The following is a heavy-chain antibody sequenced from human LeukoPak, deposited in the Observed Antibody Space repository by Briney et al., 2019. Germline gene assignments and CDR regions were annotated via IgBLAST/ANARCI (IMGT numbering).Heavy chain of an antibody. V-gene: IGHV3-21*01. CDR3: ARDSQTMVVAAMMDY. CDR2: ISSSSSYI. J-gene: IGHJ4*02. Sequence: PGGSLRLSCAASGFTFSSYSMNWVRQAPGKGLEWVSSISSSSSYIYYADSVKGRFTISRDNAKNSLYLQMNSLRAEDTAVYYCARDSQTMVVAAMMDYWGQGTLVTVSS. CDR1: GFTFSSYS. D-gene: IGHD2-15*01.